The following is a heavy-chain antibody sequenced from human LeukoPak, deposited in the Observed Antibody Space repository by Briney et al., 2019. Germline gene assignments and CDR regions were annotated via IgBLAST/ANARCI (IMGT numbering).Heavy chain of an antibody. D-gene: IGHD3-10*01. CDR1: GYTFTSYG. Sequence: ASVKVSCKASGYTFTSYGISWVRQAPGQGLEWMGWTSAYNGNTNYAQKLQGRVTMTTDTSTSTAYMELRSLRSDDTAVYYCARDLRYYGSGSYSAFDIWGQGTMVTVSS. J-gene: IGHJ3*02. CDR3: ARDLRYYGSGSYSAFDI. CDR2: TSAYNGNT. V-gene: IGHV1-18*01.